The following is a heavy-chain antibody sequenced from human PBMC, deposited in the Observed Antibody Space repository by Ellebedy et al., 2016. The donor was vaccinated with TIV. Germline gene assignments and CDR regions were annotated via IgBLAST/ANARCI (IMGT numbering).Heavy chain of an antibody. CDR1: GYTFTNYA. V-gene: IGHV1-3*01. CDR2: LNAANGNT. J-gene: IGHJ4*02. CDR3: ARMYSSGSYYFDY. D-gene: IGHD6-19*01. Sequence: AASVKVSCKASGYTFTNYAIHWVRQAPGQRLEWMGWLNAANGNTKYSQKFQGRVTMTRDTSTSTVYMELSSLGSDDTGVYYCARMYSSGSYYFDYWGQGTLVTVSS.